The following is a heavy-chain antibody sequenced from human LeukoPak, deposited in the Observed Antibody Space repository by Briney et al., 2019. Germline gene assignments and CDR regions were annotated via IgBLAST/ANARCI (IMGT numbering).Heavy chain of an antibody. J-gene: IGHJ4*02. CDR3: VKSVFGYSYGYGDY. D-gene: IGHD5-18*01. CDR1: GFTFSSYA. V-gene: IGHV3-64D*06. Sequence: QTGGSLRLYCSASGFTFSSYAMHWVRQAPGKGLEYVSAISSNGGSTYYADSVKGRFTISRDNSKNTLYLQMSSLRAEDTAVYYCVKSVFGYSYGYGDYWGQGTLVTVSS. CDR2: ISSNGGST.